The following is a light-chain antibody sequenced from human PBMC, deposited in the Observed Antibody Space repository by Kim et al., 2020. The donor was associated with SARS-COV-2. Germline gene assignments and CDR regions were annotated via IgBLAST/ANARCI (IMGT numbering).Light chain of an antibody. V-gene: IGLV3-19*01. J-gene: IGLJ1*01. Sequence: SSELTQDPTVSVALGQTIRISCQGDSLRTYFAYWYQQKPGQAPILVIYGKDKRPSGIPARFSGSGSGNTASLTITGPQAEDEADYYCASRDSSGNLFVFGSGPRSPS. CDR2: GKD. CDR3: ASRDSSGNLFV. CDR1: SLRTYF.